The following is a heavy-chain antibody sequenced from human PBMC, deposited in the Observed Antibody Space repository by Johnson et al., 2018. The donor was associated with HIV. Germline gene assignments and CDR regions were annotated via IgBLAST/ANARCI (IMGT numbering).Heavy chain of an antibody. V-gene: IGHV3-30*03. Sequence: QVQLVESGGGVVQPGRSLRLSCAASGFTFNSYGMHWVRQAPGKGLEWVAVISYDGSNKYYADSVKGRFTISRDNSKNMLYLQMNSLRPEDTAVYYCARDQDLWGFDAFDIWGQGTMISVSS. J-gene: IGHJ3*02. CDR2: ISYDGSNK. D-gene: IGHD3-16*01. CDR1: GFTFNSYG. CDR3: ARDQDLWGFDAFDI.